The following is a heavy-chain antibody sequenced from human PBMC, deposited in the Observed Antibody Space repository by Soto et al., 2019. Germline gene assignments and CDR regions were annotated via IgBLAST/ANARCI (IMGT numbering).Heavy chain of an antibody. CDR3: ARGGHVVVVTAALDY. D-gene: IGHD2-21*02. Sequence: QVQVMQSGAEVKKPGASVKVSCKASGDTFTDYYIHWVRQAPGQGLEWMGTVNPSGGHTTYAQHFLGRVTMTRDTSTSTLYMELTSLTSDDTAIYYCARGGHVVVVTAALDYWGQGTLVTVSS. CDR1: GDTFTDYY. J-gene: IGHJ4*02. V-gene: IGHV1-46*01. CDR2: VNPSGGHT.